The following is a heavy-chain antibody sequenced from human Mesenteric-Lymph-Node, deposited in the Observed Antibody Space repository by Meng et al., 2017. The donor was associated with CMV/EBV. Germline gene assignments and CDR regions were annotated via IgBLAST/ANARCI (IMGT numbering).Heavy chain of an antibody. V-gene: IGHV1-8*01. CDR2: MNPNSGNT. CDR1: GYTFTTYG. J-gene: IGHJ6*02. CDR3: ARGRERYCSSTSCYDYYYGMDV. D-gene: IGHD2-2*01. Sequence: ASVKVSCKASGYTFTTYGISWVRQATGQGLEWMGWMNPNSGNTGYAQKFQGRVTMTRNTSISTAYMELSSLRSEDTAVYYCARGRERYCSSTSCYDYYYGMDVWGQGTTVTVSS.